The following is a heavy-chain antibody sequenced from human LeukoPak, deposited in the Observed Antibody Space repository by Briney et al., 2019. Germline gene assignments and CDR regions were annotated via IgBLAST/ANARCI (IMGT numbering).Heavy chain of an antibody. D-gene: IGHD3-10*01. V-gene: IGHV4-31*03. CDR1: GGSISSGGYC. CDR2: IYYSGST. CDR3: ARADMVPYGMDV. Sequence: SETLSLTCTVSGGSISSGGYCWSWIRQHPGKGLEWIGYIYYSGSTYYNPSLKGRVTISVDTSKNRFSLKLSSVTAADTAVYYCARADMVPYGMDVWGQGTTVTVSS. J-gene: IGHJ6*02.